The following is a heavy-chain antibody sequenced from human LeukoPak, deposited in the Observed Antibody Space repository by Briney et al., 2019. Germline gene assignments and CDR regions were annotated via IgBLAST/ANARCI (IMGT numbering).Heavy chain of an antibody. CDR3: VKESRSIYYYDGSGYFFDC. CDR1: GFIFGSYA. D-gene: IGHD3-22*01. CDR2: MSASGGST. Sequence: GGSLRLSCAASGFIFGSYAMNWVRQVPGKGLEWVSSMSASGGSTYYADSVKGRFTISRDNAENSLYLQMNSLRAEDTALYYCVKESRSIYYYDGSGYFFDCWGQGTLVTVSS. J-gene: IGHJ4*02. V-gene: IGHV3-23*01.